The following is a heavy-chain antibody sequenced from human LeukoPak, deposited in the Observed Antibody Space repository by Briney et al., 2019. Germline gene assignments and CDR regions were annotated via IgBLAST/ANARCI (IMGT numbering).Heavy chain of an antibody. CDR1: GFTFSSYS. Sequence: PGGSLRLSCAASGFTFSSYSMNWVRQAPGKGLEWVSAISGSGGSTYYADSVKGRFTISRDNSKNTLYLQMNSLRAEDTAVYYCAGYCSGGSCYWYYFDYWGQGTLVTVSS. CDR2: ISGSGGST. J-gene: IGHJ4*02. V-gene: IGHV3-23*01. D-gene: IGHD2-15*01. CDR3: AGYCSGGSCYWYYFDY.